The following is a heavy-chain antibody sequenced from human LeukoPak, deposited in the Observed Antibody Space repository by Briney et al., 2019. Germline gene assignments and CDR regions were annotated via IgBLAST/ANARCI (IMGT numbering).Heavy chain of an antibody. Sequence: SETLSLTCAVYGGSFSGYYWSWIRQPPGKGLEWIGEINHSGSTNYNPSLKSRVTISVDTSKNQFSLKLSSVTAADTAVYYCARRMDTAMPSYYYGTDVWGQGTTVTVSS. V-gene: IGHV4-34*01. CDR3: ARRMDTAMPSYYYGTDV. J-gene: IGHJ6*02. D-gene: IGHD5-18*01. CDR1: GGSFSGYY. CDR2: INHSGST.